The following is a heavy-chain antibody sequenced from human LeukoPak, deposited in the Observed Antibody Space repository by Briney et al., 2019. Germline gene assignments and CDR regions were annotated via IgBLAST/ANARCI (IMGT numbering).Heavy chain of an antibody. Sequence: SETLSLTCTLSGGSISTSSYYWGWIRQPAGKGLEGIGSIYYSGSTSDNPSLKSPLTISVDTYKNQFSLNLSSVTAADTAVYYCARDTGLYYGMDVWGQGTTVTVSS. CDR1: GGSISTSSYY. CDR3: ARDTGLYYGMDV. D-gene: IGHD5-18*01. J-gene: IGHJ6*02. CDR2: IYYSGST. V-gene: IGHV4-39*01.